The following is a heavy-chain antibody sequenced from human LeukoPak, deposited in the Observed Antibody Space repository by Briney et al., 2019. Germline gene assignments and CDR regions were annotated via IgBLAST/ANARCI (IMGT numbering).Heavy chain of an antibody. CDR2: ISAYNGNT. CDR3: ARLTSYDSSGYYTH. CDR1: GYTFTSYG. V-gene: IGHV1-18*01. Sequence: GASVKVSCKASGYTFTSYGISWVRQAPGQGLEWVGWISAYNGNTNYAQNLHARVTMTTDTTTSTAYMELRRLRSHHTAVYYGARLTSYDSSGYYTHWGQGTLVTVSS. D-gene: IGHD3-22*01. J-gene: IGHJ1*01.